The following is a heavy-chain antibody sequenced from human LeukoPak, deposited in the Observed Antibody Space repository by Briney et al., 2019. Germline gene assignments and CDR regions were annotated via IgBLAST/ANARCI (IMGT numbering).Heavy chain of an antibody. CDR2: IRSCSSYI. J-gene: IGHJ4*02. CDR3: ARDQLKRYSSGCYG. D-gene: IGHD6-19*01. CDR1: GFTFSSYS. V-gene: IGHV3-21*01. Sequence: GGSLRLSCAASGFTFSSYSMNWVREAPGEGLEWVSSIRSCSSYIYYADSVKGRFTISRDNAKNSLYLQMNSLRAEDTAVYYCARDQLKRYSSGCYGWGQRTLVTVSS.